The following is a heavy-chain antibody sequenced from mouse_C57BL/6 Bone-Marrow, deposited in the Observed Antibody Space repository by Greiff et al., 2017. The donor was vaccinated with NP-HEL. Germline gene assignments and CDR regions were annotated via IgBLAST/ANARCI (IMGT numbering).Heavy chain of an antibody. CDR2: IYPGNGDT. V-gene: IGHV1-12*01. CDR3: ARSYDGYYWGYAMDY. J-gene: IGHJ4*01. Sequence: QVQLKQSGAELVRPGASVKMSCKASGYTFTSYNMHWVKQTPRQGLEWIGAIYPGNGDTSYNQKFKGKATLTVDKSSSTAYMQLSSLTSEDSAVYFCARSYDGYYWGYAMDYWGQGTSVTVSS. D-gene: IGHD2-3*01. CDR1: GYTFTSYN.